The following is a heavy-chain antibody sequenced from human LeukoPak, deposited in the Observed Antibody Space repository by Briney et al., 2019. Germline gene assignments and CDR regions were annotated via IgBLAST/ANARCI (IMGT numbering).Heavy chain of an antibody. CDR3: ARSFGGSSGRRTSPFDI. D-gene: IGHD6-19*01. CDR2: ISGSGGST. CDR1: GFTFSSYA. Sequence: GGSLRLSCAASGFTFSSYAMSWVRQAPGKGLEWVSTISGSGGSTYYADSVKGRFTISRDNAKNSLYLQMNSLRAEDTAVYYCARSFGGSSGRRTSPFDIWGQGTMVIVSS. J-gene: IGHJ3*02. V-gene: IGHV3-23*01.